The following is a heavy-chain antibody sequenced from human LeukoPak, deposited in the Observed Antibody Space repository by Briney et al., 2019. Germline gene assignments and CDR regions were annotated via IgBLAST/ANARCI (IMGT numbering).Heavy chain of an antibody. Sequence: QPGRSLRLSCAASGFTFSSYGMHWVRQAPGKGLEWVAVIWYDGSNKYYADSVKGRFTISRDNSKNTLYLQMNSLRAEDTAVYYCAREYCSGGSCYPYGMDVWGQGTTVTVPS. CDR3: AREYCSGGSCYPYGMDV. J-gene: IGHJ6*02. D-gene: IGHD2-15*01. V-gene: IGHV3-33*01. CDR1: GFTFSSYG. CDR2: IWYDGSNK.